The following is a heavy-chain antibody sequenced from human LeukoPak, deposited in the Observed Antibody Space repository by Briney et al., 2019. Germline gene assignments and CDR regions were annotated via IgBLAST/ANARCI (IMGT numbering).Heavy chain of an antibody. Sequence: GGSLRLSCAASGFTFSSYSMNWVRQAPGNGLEWVSYISSSSSTIYYADSVKGRFTISRDNAKNSLYLQMNSLRDEDTAVYYCARVWSGYFNLGEYYFDYWGQGTLVTVSS. CDR1: GFTFSSYS. D-gene: IGHD3-3*01. J-gene: IGHJ4*02. CDR2: ISSSSSTI. V-gene: IGHV3-48*02. CDR3: ARVWSGYFNLGEYYFDY.